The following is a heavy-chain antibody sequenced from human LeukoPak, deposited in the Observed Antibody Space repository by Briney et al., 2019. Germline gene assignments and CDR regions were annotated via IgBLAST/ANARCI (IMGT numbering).Heavy chain of an antibody. J-gene: IGHJ3*02. D-gene: IGHD6-19*01. CDR1: VGTFSSYA. Sequence: GASVKVSCKASVGTFSSYAISWVRQAPGQGLKWMGGIIPIFGTANYAQKFQGRVTITADESTSTAYMELSSLRAEDTAVYYCARLGDHSSGWYDGVSATKNVRAFDIWGQGTMVTVSS. V-gene: IGHV1-69*13. CDR3: ARLGDHSSGWYDGVSATKNVRAFDI. CDR2: IIPIFGTA.